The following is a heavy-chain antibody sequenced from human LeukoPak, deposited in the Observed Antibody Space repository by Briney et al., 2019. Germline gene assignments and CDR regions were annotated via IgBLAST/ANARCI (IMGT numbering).Heavy chain of an antibody. J-gene: IGHJ4*02. CDR2: ISGSGTAT. CDR1: GFTSRRFA. Sequence: GGPLRLSGVPPGFTSRRFAMSGVGQAPGRGWFWISTISGSGTATHYADSVKGRFTISRDNSKNTLYLQMNSLRAEDTALYYCAPYTYYFDHWGQGTLVTVSS. CDR3: APYTYYFDH. D-gene: IGHD1-14*01. V-gene: IGHV3-23*01.